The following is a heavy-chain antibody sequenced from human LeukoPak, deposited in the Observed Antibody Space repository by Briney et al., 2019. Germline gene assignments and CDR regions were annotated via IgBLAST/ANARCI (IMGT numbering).Heavy chain of an antibody. CDR3: AAPRSGYCSSTSCPFDY. V-gene: IGHV3-23*01. CDR2: ISGSGGST. D-gene: IGHD2-2*01. CDR1: GFTFSSYA. Sequence: PGGSLRLSCAASGFTFSSYAMSWVRQAPGKGLEWVSAISGSGGSTYYADSVKGRFTISRDNSKNTLYLQMNSLRAEDTAVYYCAAPRSGYCSSTSCPFDYWGQGTLVTVSS. J-gene: IGHJ4*02.